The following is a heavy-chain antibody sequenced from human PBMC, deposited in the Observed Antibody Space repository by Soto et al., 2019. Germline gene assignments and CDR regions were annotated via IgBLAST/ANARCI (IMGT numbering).Heavy chain of an antibody. D-gene: IGHD1-26*01. J-gene: IGHJ4*02. Sequence: GAAGKASSEESWCTLTKSVQRLVRQAPGQRLEWMGWINAGNGNTKYSQKFQGRVTITRDTSASTAYMELSSLRSEDTAVYYCASDMGATDYWGQGTLVTVSS. CDR3: ASDMGATDY. V-gene: IGHV1-3*01. CDR1: WCTLTKSV. CDR2: INAGNGNT.